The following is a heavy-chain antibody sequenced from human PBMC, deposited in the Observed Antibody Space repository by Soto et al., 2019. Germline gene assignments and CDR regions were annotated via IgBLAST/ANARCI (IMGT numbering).Heavy chain of an antibody. J-gene: IGHJ2*01. CDR2: IYHSGST. V-gene: IGHV4-31*03. CDR3: ARDSISPGKTYGSYWYFEV. CDR1: GDSISSGGYY. Sequence: QVQLQESGPGLVKPSQTLSLTCTVSGDSISSGGYYWTWIRQHPGKALEWIGYIYHSGSTYYNPSLESRVSISLDTSNNQFSLKLNSVTAADTAVYYCARDSISPGKTYGSYWYFEVWGRGTLVTVSS. D-gene: IGHD3-10*01.